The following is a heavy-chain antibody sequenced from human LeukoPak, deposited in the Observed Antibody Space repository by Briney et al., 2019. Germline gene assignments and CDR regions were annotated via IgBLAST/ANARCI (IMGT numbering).Heavy chain of an antibody. CDR1: GGSFSGYY. CDR3: ARHMYYYDSSGHYYFDY. CDR2: INHSGST. J-gene: IGHJ4*02. D-gene: IGHD3-22*01. Sequence: SQTLSLTCAVYGGSFSGYYWRWIPQPPGKGLEWIGEINHSGSTIYNPSLKSRVTISVDTSKNQFSLKLSSVTAADTAVYYCARHMYYYDSSGHYYFDYWGQGTLVTVSS. V-gene: IGHV4-34*01.